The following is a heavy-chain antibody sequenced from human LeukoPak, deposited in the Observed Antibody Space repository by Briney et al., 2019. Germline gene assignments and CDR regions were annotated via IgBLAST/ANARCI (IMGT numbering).Heavy chain of an antibody. CDR3: ARVGPHYYDSSGYYYLFDY. CDR2: ISAYNGNT. J-gene: IGHJ4*02. V-gene: IGHV1-18*01. Sequence: GASVKVSCKASGYTFTSYGISWVRQAPGQGLEWMGWISAYNGNTNYAQKLQGRVTMTTDTSTSTAYMELRSLRSEDTAVYYCARVGPHYYDSSGYYYLFDYWGQGTLVTVSS. CDR1: GYTFTSYG. D-gene: IGHD3-22*01.